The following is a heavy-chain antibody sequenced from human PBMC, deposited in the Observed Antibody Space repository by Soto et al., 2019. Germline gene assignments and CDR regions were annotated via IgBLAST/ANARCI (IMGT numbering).Heavy chain of an antibody. CDR3: AGYCSGGGCHVYALDT. D-gene: IGHD2-15*01. V-gene: IGHV1-69*13. CDR1: GGTFRSYA. J-gene: IGHJ3*01. Sequence: SVKVSCKASGGTFRSYAISWVRQAPGQGLEWMGGIIPFLGTPIYTQKFQGRVTITADESTATAFMEVRSLRAADTATYYCAGYCSGGGCHVYALDTWGQGTMVTVSS. CDR2: IIPFLGTP.